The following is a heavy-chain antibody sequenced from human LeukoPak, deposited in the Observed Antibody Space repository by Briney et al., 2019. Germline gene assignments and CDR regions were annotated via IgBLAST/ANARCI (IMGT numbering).Heavy chain of an antibody. D-gene: IGHD5-12*01. CDR1: GFTFSSNG. V-gene: IGHV3-30*18. Sequence: GRSLRLSCAASGFTFSSNGIHWVRQAPGKGLEWMAVVSDDGSNKYYEDSVRGRFTISRDNSKNTLYLQMSSLRDEDTAVYYCAKPRLRGGYLFDYWGQGTLVTVSS. CDR3: AKPRLRGGYLFDY. CDR2: VSDDGSNK. J-gene: IGHJ4*02.